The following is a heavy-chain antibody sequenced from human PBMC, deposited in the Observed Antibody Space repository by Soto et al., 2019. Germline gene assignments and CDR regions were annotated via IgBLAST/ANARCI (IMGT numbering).Heavy chain of an antibody. Sequence: QVQLRESGPGLVKPSQTLSLTCTVSGGSISSGTYFWNWIRQHPGKGLEWMGYIYYSGKTYYNPSLKSRVTISVDTSKNQLSLKLSPVTAADTAVYYCARAPLISIFFAYGMDVWGQGTTVTVSS. J-gene: IGHJ6*02. D-gene: IGHD3-3*02. CDR3: ARAPLISIFFAYGMDV. CDR2: IYYSGKT. V-gene: IGHV4-31*03. CDR1: GGSISSGTYF.